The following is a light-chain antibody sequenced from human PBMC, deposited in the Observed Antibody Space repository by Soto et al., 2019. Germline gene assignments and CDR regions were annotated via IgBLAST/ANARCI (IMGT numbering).Light chain of an antibody. J-gene: IGLJ1*01. CDR3: SAYTSSSSHYV. V-gene: IGLV2-14*01. Sequence: QSALTQPASVSGSPGQSIPISCTGTSSDVGGYNYVSWYQQHPGKAPKLMIYEVNYRPSGVSNRFSGSKSGNTASLTISGLQAEDEADYYCSAYTSSSSHYVFGTGTKVTVL. CDR1: SSDVGGYNY. CDR2: EVN.